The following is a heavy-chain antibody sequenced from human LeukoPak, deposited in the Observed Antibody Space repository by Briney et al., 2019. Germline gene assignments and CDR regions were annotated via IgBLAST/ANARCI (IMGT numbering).Heavy chain of an antibody. D-gene: IGHD3-22*01. CDR2: INPNTGGT. CDR3: ARVPMIVVVFPPRLDF. Sequence: ASVKVSCKTSGYTFTGYYMHWVRQAPGQGLEWMGWINPNTGGTNYAQNFQGRVAMTSDTSISTAYMELSSLRSDDTAMYYCARVPMIVVVFPPRLDFWGQGTLVTVSS. CDR1: GYTFTGYY. V-gene: IGHV1-2*02. J-gene: IGHJ4*02.